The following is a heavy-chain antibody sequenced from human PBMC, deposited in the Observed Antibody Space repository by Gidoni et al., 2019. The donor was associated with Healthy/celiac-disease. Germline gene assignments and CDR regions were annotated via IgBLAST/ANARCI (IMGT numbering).Heavy chain of an antibody. CDR2: IRSKANSYAT. J-gene: IGHJ5*02. Sequence: EVQLVESGGGLVQPGGSLTLSCADSGFTFRGSAMHWVRQASGKGLGWVGRIRSKANSYATAYAASVKGRFTISRDDSKNTAYLQMNSLKTEDTAVYYCTRPHSYGSEWNWFDPWGQGTLVTVSS. CDR3: TRPHSYGSEWNWFDP. V-gene: IGHV3-73*02. D-gene: IGHD5-18*01. CDR1: GFTFRGSA.